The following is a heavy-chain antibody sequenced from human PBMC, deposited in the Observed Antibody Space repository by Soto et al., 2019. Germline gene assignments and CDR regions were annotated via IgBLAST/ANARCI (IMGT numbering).Heavy chain of an antibody. CDR3: AKSEPFAVAGPGFDY. CDR1: GFTFSSYG. V-gene: IGHV3-30*18. CDR2: ISYDGSNK. D-gene: IGHD6-19*01. Sequence: GGSLRLSCAASGFTFSSYGMHWVRQAPGKGLEWVAVISYDGSNKYYADSVKGRFTISRDNSKNTLYLQMNSLRAEDTAVYYCAKSEPFAVAGPGFDYWGQGTLVTVSS. J-gene: IGHJ4*02.